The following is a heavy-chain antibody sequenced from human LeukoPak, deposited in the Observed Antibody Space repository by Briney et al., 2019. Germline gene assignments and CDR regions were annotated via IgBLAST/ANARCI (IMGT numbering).Heavy chain of an antibody. J-gene: IGHJ6*03. D-gene: IGHD1-14*01. CDR1: GFTFSSYG. Sequence: PGRSLRLSCAASGFTFSSYGMHWVRQAPGKGLEWVAVIWYDGSNKYYADSVKGRFTISRDNSKNTLYLQMNSLRAEDTAVYYCARSLKPDYYYYYYMDVWGKGTTVTVSS. V-gene: IGHV3-33*01. CDR3: ARSLKPDYYYYYYMDV. CDR2: IWYDGSNK.